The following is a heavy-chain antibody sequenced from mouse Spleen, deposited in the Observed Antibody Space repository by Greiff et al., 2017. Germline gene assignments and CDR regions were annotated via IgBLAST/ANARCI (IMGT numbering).Heavy chain of an antibody. V-gene: IGHV1-69*01. CDR1: GYTFTSYW. CDR3: SRGGRYDELAF. CDR2: IDPSDSDT. J-gene: IGHJ3*01. D-gene: IGHD2-14*01. Sequence: QVQLQQPGAELVMPGASVKLSCKASGYTFTSYWMHWVKQRPGQGLEWIGEIDPSDSDTNYNQKFKGKATLTVDKSSSTAYMQLSSLTSEDSAVSYCSRGGRYDELAFWGPGTLVTVSA.